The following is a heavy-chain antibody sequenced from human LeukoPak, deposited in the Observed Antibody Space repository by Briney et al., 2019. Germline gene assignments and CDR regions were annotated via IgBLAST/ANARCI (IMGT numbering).Heavy chain of an antibody. CDR3: VKVGSKWYDY. J-gene: IGHJ4*02. Sequence: SVKVSCKASGGTLSSYAINWVRQAPGQGLEWVGAIIPVFGTANYAQTFQGRVTITADKPTNTAYMELTSLRSEDPAVYYCVKVGSKWYDYWGQGTLVTVSS. V-gene: IGHV1-69*06. CDR1: GGTLSSYA. CDR2: IIPVFGTA. D-gene: IGHD2-15*01.